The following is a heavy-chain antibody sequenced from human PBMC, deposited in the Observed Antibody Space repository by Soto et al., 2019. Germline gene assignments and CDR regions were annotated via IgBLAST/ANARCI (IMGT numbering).Heavy chain of an antibody. CDR2: IYHTGRA. D-gene: IGHD3-3*01. V-gene: IGHV4-59*01. J-gene: IGHJ6*04. Sequence: SETLSLTCTVSGGSINTDYWSWIRQPPGKGLEWIGYIYHTGRANHNPSLESRVTISIDTSKNQFSLKLNSVTAADTAVYYCARYYGSLNVWGEGTTVTVSS. CDR3: ARYYGSLNV. CDR1: GGSINTDY.